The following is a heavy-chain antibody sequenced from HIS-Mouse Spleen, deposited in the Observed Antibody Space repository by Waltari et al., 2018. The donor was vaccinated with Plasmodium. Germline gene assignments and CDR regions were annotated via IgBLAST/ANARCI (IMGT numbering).Heavy chain of an antibody. D-gene: IGHD6-13*01. CDR1: GGSISSYY. Sequence: QVQLQESGPGLVKPSETPSLTCTVAGGSISSYYWRWIRQPPGKGLEWIGYIHDSGSTKYNPPRTSRVTNSVDTSMNQFSLKLSGVTAADTAVYYCSRDGYISSWYPFDIWGQGTMVTVSS. CDR2: IHDSGST. V-gene: IGHV4-59*01. CDR3: SRDGYISSWYPFDI. J-gene: IGHJ3*02.